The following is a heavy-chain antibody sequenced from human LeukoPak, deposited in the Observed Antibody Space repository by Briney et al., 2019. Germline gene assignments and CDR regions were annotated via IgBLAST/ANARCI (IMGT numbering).Heavy chain of an antibody. CDR3: ARGTYSSSWSGRGYFDY. CDR2: IYYSGST. J-gene: IGHJ4*02. CDR1: GGSISSYY. Sequence: SGTLSLTCTVSGGSISSYYWSWIRQPPGKGLEWIGYIYYSGSTNYNPSLKSRVTISVDTPKNQFSLKLSSVTAADTAVYYCARGTYSSSWSGRGYFDYWGQGTLVTVSS. D-gene: IGHD6-13*01. V-gene: IGHV4-59*01.